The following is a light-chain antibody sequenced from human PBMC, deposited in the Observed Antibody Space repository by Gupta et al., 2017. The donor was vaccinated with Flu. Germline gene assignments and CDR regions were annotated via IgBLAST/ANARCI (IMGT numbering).Light chain of an antibody. J-gene: IGLJ1*01. Sequence: APTQASSVSGSPGQSVTISCTGSSNDVGGSNRVSWYQQRPGKAPKLILYDVTERPSGVPDRFSGSKSGNTASLTISGLQADDEADYYCSSHAGRVTWVFGTGTTVTVL. V-gene: IGLV2-11*01. CDR2: DVT. CDR3: SSHAGRVTWV. CDR1: SNDVGGSNR.